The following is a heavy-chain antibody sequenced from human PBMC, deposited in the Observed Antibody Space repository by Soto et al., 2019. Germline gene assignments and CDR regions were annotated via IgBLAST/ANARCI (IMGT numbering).Heavy chain of an antibody. CDR3: ARARGSSSYYYYGMDV. J-gene: IGHJ6*02. Sequence: ASVKVSCKASGYTFTGYYMHWVRQAPGQGLEWMGWINPNSGGTNYAQKFQGWVTMTRDTSISTAYMELGRLRSDDTAVYYCARARGSSSYYYYGMDVWGQGTTVTVSS. CDR1: GYTFTGYY. D-gene: IGHD6-6*01. V-gene: IGHV1-2*04. CDR2: INPNSGGT.